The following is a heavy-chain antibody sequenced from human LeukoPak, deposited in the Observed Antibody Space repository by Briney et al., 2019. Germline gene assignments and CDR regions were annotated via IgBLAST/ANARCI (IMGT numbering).Heavy chain of an antibody. J-gene: IGHJ4*02. D-gene: IGHD3-3*01. CDR1: GFNFSDYE. CDR3: ARDKYRVTTDSFDY. CDR2: ISSSSTTI. Sequence: GGSLRLSCAASGFNFSDYEMNWVRQTPGKGLELVSYISSSSTTIYYADSVKGRFTISRDNAKNSLYLQMNSLRDEDTAVYYCARDKYRVTTDSFDYWGQGTLVTVSS. V-gene: IGHV3-48*02.